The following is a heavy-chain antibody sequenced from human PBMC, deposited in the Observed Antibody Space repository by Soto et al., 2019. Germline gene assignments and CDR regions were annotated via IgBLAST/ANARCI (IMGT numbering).Heavy chain of an antibody. CDR3: ARYDGNNDYYYYGMDV. D-gene: IGHD3-3*01. CDR2: ISTGGSTI. CDR1: RFTLSDYY. J-gene: IGHJ6*02. V-gene: IGHV3-11*01. Sequence: GGSLRLSCAASRFTLSDYYMSWIRQAPGKGLEWVSYISTGGSTIYYTESVKGRSTISRDNTKNSVYLQMNSLRAEDTAVYYCARYDGNNDYYYYGMDVWGQGTTVTVSS.